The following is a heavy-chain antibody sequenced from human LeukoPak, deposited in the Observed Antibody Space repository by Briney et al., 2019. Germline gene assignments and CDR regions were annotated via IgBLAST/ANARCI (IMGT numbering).Heavy chain of an antibody. CDR3: ARLVATTGRLYFDY. V-gene: IGHV3-53*01. CDR1: GFTVSSNY. J-gene: IGHJ4*02. CDR2: IYSGGNT. Sequence: GGSLRHSCAASGFTVSSNYMGWVRQAPGKGLEYVSVIYSGGNTYYAGSVKGRFTISRDNSKNTVYLQMNSLRAEDTAVFYCARLVATTGRLYFDYWGQGNLVTVSS. D-gene: IGHD1-1*01.